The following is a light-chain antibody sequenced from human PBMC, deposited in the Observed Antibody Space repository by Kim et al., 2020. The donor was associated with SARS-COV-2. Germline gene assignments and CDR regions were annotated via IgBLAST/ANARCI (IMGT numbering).Light chain of an antibody. CDR1: QSVGDN. V-gene: IGKV3-11*01. CDR3: QQRSNWPIT. CDR2: DAS. J-gene: IGKJ5*01. Sequence: LSPGERATPSGRASQSVGDNLAWYQQRPGQAPRLLIYDASNRATGIPARFSGSGSGTDFTLSISSLEPDDFAVYYCQQRSNWPITFGLGTRLEIK.